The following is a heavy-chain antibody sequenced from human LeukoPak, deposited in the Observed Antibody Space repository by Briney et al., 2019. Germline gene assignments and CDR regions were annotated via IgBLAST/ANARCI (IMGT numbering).Heavy chain of an antibody. J-gene: IGHJ4*02. CDR2: IRYDGSNK. D-gene: IGHD6-19*01. Sequence: GGSLGLSCAASGFTFSSYGMHWVRQAPGKGLEWVAFIRYDGSNKYYADSVKGRFTISRDNSKNTLYLQMNSLRAEDTAVYYCAKLGYSSGWAFDYWGQGTLVTVSS. CDR1: GFTFSSYG. V-gene: IGHV3-30*02. CDR3: AKLGYSSGWAFDY.